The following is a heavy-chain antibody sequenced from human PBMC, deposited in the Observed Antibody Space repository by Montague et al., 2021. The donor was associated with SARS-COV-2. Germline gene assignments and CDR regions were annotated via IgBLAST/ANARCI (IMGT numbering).Heavy chain of an antibody. J-gene: IGHJ4*02. Sequence: SETLSLTCAVYGGSFSGHYWNWIRQPPGKGLEWIGEINHSGSTNNNPSLKSRVTMSVDTSKNQFSLKLSSVTAADRAVYYWARGAREGYVFRLGSFDYWGQGTLVTVSS. D-gene: IGHD3/OR15-3a*01. V-gene: IGHV4-34*01. CDR3: ARGAREGYVFRLGSFDY. CDR1: GGSFSGHY. CDR2: INHSGST.